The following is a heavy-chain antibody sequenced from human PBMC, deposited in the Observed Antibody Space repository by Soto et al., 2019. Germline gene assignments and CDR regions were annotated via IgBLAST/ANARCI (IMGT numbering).Heavy chain of an antibody. D-gene: IGHD3-10*01. Sequence: GGSLRLSCAASGFSFRSYGMHWVRQAPGKGLEWVALISYDGNNKYYADSFKGRFTISRDDPSNTVSLQMNSLRDDDTAVYYCARAPRRLVWFGEFTCHDYWGQGTLVTVSS. J-gene: IGHJ4*02. CDR1: GFSFRSYG. V-gene: IGHV3-30*03. CDR3: ARAPRRLVWFGEFTCHDY. CDR2: ISYDGNNK.